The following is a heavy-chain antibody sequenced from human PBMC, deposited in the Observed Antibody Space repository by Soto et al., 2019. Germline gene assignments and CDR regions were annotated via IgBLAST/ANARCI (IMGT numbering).Heavy chain of an antibody. J-gene: IGHJ6*02. D-gene: IGHD5-18*01. CDR3: AKDSNVDTAMVQYYYYYGMDV. V-gene: IGHV3-23*01. CDR1: GFTFSSYA. CDR2: ISGSGGST. Sequence: EVQLLESGGGLVQPGGSLRLSCAASGFTFSSYAMSWVRQAPGKGLEWVSAISGSGGSTYYADSVKGRFTISRDNSKNTLYLQMNSLRAEDTAVYYCAKDSNVDTAMVQYYYYYGMDVWGQGTTVTVSS.